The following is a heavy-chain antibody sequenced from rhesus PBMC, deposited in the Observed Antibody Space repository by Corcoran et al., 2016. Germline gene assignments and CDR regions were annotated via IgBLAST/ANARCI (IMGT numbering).Heavy chain of an antibody. CDR1: GGSLSSNY. CDR3: ARERYTSGSNRFDV. V-gene: IGHV4-173*01. D-gene: IGHD6-31*01. Sequence: QLQLQESGPGLVKPSEPLSLTCAVSGGSLSSNYWSWIRQPPGTGLEWIGHISGSGGSTDYNPSLKSRVTISADTSKNQFSLKLTSVTAADTAVYYCARERYTSGSNRFDVWGPGVLVTVPS. CDR2: ISGSGGST. J-gene: IGHJ5-1*01.